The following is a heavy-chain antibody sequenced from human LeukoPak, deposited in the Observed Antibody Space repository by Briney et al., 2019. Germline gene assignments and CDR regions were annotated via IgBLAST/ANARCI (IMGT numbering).Heavy chain of an antibody. D-gene: IGHD3-10*01. Sequence: GGSLRLSCAASGFTFSSYGMHWVRQAPGKGLEWVAVISYDGSNKYYADSVKGRFTISRDNSKNTLYLQMNSLRAEDTAVYYCASGGDWFDPWGQGTLVTVSS. J-gene: IGHJ5*02. V-gene: IGHV3-30*03. CDR3: ASGGDWFDP. CDR1: GFTFSSYG. CDR2: ISYDGSNK.